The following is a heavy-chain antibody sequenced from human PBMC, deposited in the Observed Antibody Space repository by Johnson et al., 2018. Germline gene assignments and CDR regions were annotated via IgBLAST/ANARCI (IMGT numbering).Heavy chain of an antibody. Sequence: QVQLVQSGGGVVQPGRSLRLSCAASGFTFSSYAMHWVRQAPGKGLEWIALIWYDGSNKYYADSVKGRFTISRDNSKNTLYLQMNSRRAEDTAGYYCAKMVAAHRWYCDLWGRGTRVTVSS. D-gene: IGHD6-6*01. CDR3: AKMVAAHRWYCDL. J-gene: IGHJ2*01. V-gene: IGHV3-33*06. CDR1: GFTFSSYA. CDR2: IWYDGSNK.